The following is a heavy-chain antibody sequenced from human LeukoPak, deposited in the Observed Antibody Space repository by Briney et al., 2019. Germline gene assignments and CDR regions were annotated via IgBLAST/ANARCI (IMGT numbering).Heavy chain of an antibody. J-gene: IGHJ6*02. V-gene: IGHV3-53*04. CDR2: IYSGGST. Sequence: GGSLRLSCAASGFTVSSDYMSWVRQAPGKGLEWVSVIYSGGSTYYADSVKGRFTISRHNSKNTLYLQMNSLRAEDTAVYYCARGGYSGYDWDYYYYGMDVWGQGTTVTVSS. CDR3: ARGGYSGYDWDYYYYGMDV. D-gene: IGHD5-12*01. CDR1: GFTVSSDY.